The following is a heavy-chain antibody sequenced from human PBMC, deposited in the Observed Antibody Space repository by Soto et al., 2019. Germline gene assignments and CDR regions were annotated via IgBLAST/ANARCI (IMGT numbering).Heavy chain of an antibody. D-gene: IGHD3-16*02. J-gene: IGHJ4*02. CDR2: MNPNSGNT. CDR1: GYTFTSYD. CDR3: ARVPITFGGVIAKD. V-gene: IGHV1-8*01. Sequence: GASVKVSCKASGYTFTSYDINWVRQATGQGLEWMGWMNPNSGNTGYAQKFQGRVTMTRNTSISTAYMELSSLRSEDTAVYYCARVPITFGGVIAKDWGQGTLVTVSS.